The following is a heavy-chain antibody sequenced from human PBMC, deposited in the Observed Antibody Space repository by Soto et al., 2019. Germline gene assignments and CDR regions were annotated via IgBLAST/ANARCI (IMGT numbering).Heavy chain of an antibody. Sequence: XVSLTLSCAACGFSFSSYCTHWVRQAPGKGPVWVGRINGDVRNTRYTDSVKGRFTISRDNAKNTLYLQMDSLRAEDTAVYYCARDFMARGRDSNWFDPWGRGTVVTVSS. D-gene: IGHD3-10*01. CDR1: GFSFSSYC. CDR2: INGDVRNT. J-gene: IGHJ5*02. CDR3: ARDFMARGRDSNWFDP. V-gene: IGHV3-74*01.